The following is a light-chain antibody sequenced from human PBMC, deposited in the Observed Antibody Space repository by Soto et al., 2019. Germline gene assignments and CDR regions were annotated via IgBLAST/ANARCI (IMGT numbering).Light chain of an antibody. V-gene: IGLV4-60*02. Sequence: QSVLTQSSSASASLGSSVKLTCTLSSGHSSYIIAWHQQQPGKAPRYLMKLEGSGSYNKGSGVPDRFSGSSYGADRYLTISNLQFEDEADYYCETWDRNTWVFGGGTKLTVL. J-gene: IGLJ3*02. CDR3: ETWDRNTWV. CDR2: LEGSGSY. CDR1: SGHSSYI.